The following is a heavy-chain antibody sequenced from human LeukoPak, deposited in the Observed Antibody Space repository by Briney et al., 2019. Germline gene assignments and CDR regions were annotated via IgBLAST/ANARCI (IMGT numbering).Heavy chain of an antibody. CDR2: IYPGGGTT. J-gene: IGHJ4*02. V-gene: IGHV1-46*01. CDR1: GYTFISSY. CDR3: ATYLFVVGRVTVD. D-gene: IGHD3-16*01. Sequence: ASVKVSCKAPGYTFISSYMHWVRQAPGQELEWMGIIYPGGGTTTYAQNFQGRVSMTRDTSTSTGYMELSSLTSEDTAVYYCATYLFVVGRVTVDWGQGTLVIVSS.